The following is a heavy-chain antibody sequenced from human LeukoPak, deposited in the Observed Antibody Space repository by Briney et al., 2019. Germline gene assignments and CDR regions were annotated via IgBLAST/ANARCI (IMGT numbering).Heavy chain of an antibody. J-gene: IGHJ4*02. D-gene: IGHD3-16*01. Sequence: GGSLRLSCAASGFTVSSDSMTWVRQAPGKGLEWVSVMYSDGSTFYADSVKGRFIISRDTSKNTLFLQMNSLGVDDTAVYFCARDHRIGGSWGQGTLVTVSS. CDR1: GFTVSSDS. CDR2: MYSDGST. V-gene: IGHV3-53*01. CDR3: ARDHRIGGS.